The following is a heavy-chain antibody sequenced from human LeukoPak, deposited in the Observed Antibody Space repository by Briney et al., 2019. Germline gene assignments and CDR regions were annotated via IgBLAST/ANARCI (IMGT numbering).Heavy chain of an antibody. V-gene: IGHV4-61*02. CDR1: GGSISSGSYY. CDR3: QAAVADY. Sequence: PSETLSLTCTVSGGSISSGSYYWSWIRQPAGKGLEWIGRIYTSGSTNYNPSLKSRVTISVDTSKNQFSLKLSSVTAADTAVYYCQAAVADYWGQGTLVTVPS. D-gene: IGHD6-19*01. J-gene: IGHJ4*02. CDR2: IYTSGST.